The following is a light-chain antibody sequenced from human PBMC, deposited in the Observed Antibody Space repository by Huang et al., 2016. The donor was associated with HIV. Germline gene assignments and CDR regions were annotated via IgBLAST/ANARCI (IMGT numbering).Light chain of an antibody. CDR2: WAS. CDR3: QQYFFSPMT. J-gene: IGKJ3*01. Sequence: DIVMTQSPDFLAVSLGERATISCKSSHSLLNRPNRKNSLAWYQPNPGQPPKLLIYWASVRESVVPDRFIGSGSGTDFTLTITSLQAEDVAVYFCQQYFFSPMTFGPGTKVDI. V-gene: IGKV4-1*01. CDR1: HSLLNRPNRKNS.